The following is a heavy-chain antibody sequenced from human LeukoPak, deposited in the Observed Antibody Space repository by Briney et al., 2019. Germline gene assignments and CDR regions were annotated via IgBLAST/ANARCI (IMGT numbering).Heavy chain of an antibody. Sequence: PGGSLRLSCAASGLTFSSYWMSWVRQAPGKGLEWVANIKQDGSEKYYVDSVKGRFTISRDNAKNSLYLQMNSLRAEDTAVYYCGKDTRLAWGCPTYYGMDVWGQGTTVTVSS. CDR1: GLTFSSYW. CDR2: IKQDGSEK. CDR3: GKDTRLAWGCPTYYGMDV. J-gene: IGHJ6*02. D-gene: IGHD7-27*01. V-gene: IGHV3-7*04.